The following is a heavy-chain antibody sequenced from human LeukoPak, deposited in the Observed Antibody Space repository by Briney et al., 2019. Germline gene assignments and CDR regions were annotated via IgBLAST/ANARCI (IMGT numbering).Heavy chain of an antibody. Sequence: SETLSLTCSVSGGSINSYYWGWVRQPAGKGLEWIGRIYTTGTTNYSPSLKSRLTMSLDTSKNQFSLKLRSVTAADTAVYYCGGQGYTGSYYFVDYWSQGTLVTVSS. CDR1: GGSINSYY. D-gene: IGHD3-10*01. V-gene: IGHV4-4*07. J-gene: IGHJ4*02. CDR3: GGQGYTGSYYFVDY. CDR2: IYTTGTT.